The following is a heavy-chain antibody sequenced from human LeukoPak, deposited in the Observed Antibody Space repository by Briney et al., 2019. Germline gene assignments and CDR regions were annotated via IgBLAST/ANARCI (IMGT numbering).Heavy chain of an antibody. Sequence: GGSLTLSCAASGFTVSSNYMSWVRQAPGKGLEWVSVIYSGGSTYYADSVKGRFTISRDNSKNTLYLQMNSLRAEDTAVYYCARDERLRRRGFDYWGQGTLVTVSS. CDR2: IYSGGST. CDR1: GFTVSSNY. J-gene: IGHJ4*02. CDR3: ARDERLRRRGFDY. V-gene: IGHV3-53*01. D-gene: IGHD4-17*01.